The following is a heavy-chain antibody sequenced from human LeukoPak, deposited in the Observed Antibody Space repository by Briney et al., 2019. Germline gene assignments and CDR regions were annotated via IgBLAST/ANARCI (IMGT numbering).Heavy chain of an antibody. V-gene: IGHV4-39*01. D-gene: IGHD5/OR15-5a*01. CDR3: ATSDTVSTYNWFDP. CDR1: GGSISSNTYF. CDR2: IRYSGST. J-gene: IGHJ5*02. Sequence: SETLSLTCNVSGGSISSNTYFWGWIRRPPGKGLEWIGSIRYSGSTYYNPSLKSRVTISVDTSKNQFSLNLSSLTAADTAVYYCATSDTVSTYNWFDPLGQGTLVTAS.